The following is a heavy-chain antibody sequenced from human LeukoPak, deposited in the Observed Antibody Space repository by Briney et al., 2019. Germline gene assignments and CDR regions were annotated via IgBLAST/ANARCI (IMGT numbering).Heavy chain of an antibody. CDR1: GYSFTSYW. CDR2: IYPGDSDT. V-gene: IGHV5-51*01. CDR3: ASGITMVRGVTLFDY. J-gene: IGHJ4*02. D-gene: IGHD3-10*01. Sequence: GESLKISCKGSGYSFTSYWIGWVRQMPGRGLEWMGIIYPGDSDTRYSPSFQGQVTISADKSISTAYLQWSSLKASDTAMYYCASGITMVRGVTLFDYWGQGTLVTVSS.